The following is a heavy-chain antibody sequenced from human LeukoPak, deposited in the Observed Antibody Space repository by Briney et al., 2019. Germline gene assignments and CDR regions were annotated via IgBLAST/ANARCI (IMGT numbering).Heavy chain of an antibody. CDR3: ARDAYYYDSSGYYGFGVDY. V-gene: IGHV1-46*01. J-gene: IGHJ4*02. CDR1: GYTFTSYY. Sequence: ASVKVSCKASGYTFTSYYMHWVRQAPGQGLEWMGIINPSGGSTSYAQKFQGRVTMTRDTSTSTVYMELSSLRSEDTAVYYCARDAYYYDSSGYYGFGVDYWGQGNLVTVSS. CDR2: INPSGGST. D-gene: IGHD3-22*01.